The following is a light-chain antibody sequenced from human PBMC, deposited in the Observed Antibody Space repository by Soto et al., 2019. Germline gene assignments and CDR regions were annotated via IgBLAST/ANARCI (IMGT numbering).Light chain of an antibody. CDR1: QSVYINS. V-gene: IGKV3-20*01. J-gene: IGKJ2*01. Sequence: EVVLTQSPGTLSLSPGESATLSCRASQSVYINSLAWYQHKRGRAPRLLIYGASTRATAVPDRFTGSGSGTDFAITISSLEPEDAAVYYCQQYGDSPFTCGPGTNLDIK. CDR2: GAS. CDR3: QQYGDSPFT.